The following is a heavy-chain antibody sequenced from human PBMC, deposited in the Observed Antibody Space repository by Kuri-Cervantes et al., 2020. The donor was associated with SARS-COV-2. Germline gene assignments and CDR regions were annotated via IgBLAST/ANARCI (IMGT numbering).Heavy chain of an antibody. D-gene: IGHD2-2*02. Sequence: GGSLRLSCVASGFTFSSYVMHWVRQAPGKGLEWVTVISYDGSNKYYADSVKGRFTISRDNSKNTLYLQMNSLRAEDTAVYYCAKDQRVVPAAIWYFQHWGQGTLVTVSS. CDR2: ISYDGSNK. CDR1: GFTFSSYV. J-gene: IGHJ1*01. V-gene: IGHV3-30-3*01. CDR3: AKDQRVVPAAIWYFQH.